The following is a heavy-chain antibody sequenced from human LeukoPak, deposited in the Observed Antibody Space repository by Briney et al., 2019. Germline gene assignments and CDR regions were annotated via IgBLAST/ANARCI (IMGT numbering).Heavy chain of an antibody. V-gene: IGHV3-11*01. Sequence: GGSLRLSCAASGFTFSDYYMSWIRQAPGKGLEWVSYISSSGSTMYYADSVKGRFAISRDNAKNSLYLQMNSLRAEDTAVYYCARGGDYDFWSGYYNYFDYWGQGTLVTVSS. J-gene: IGHJ4*02. CDR3: ARGGDYDFWSGYYNYFDY. CDR1: GFTFSDYY. CDR2: ISSSGSTM. D-gene: IGHD3-3*01.